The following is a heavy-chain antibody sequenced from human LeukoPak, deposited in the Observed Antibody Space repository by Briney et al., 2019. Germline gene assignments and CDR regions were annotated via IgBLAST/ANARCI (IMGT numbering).Heavy chain of an antibody. V-gene: IGHV3-23*01. D-gene: IGHD3-10*01. J-gene: IGHJ4*02. Sequence: GGSLRLSCAASGFTFSSYAMSWVRQAPGKGLEWVSAINGSGGRIYYADSVKGRFTISRDNSKSTLYLQMNSLRAEDTAVYYCARQYYYGSGIYGAFDYWGQGTLVTVSS. CDR3: ARQYYYGSGIYGAFDY. CDR2: INGSGGRI. CDR1: GFTFSSYA.